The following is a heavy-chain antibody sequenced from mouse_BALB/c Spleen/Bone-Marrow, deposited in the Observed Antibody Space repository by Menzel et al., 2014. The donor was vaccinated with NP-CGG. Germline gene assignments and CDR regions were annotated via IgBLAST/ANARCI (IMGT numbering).Heavy chain of an antibody. Sequence: QVQLQQSGAELVKPGASVKLSCESSGHTFTSYWMHWVRQRPGQGLEWIGEINPSNGRTNYNEKFKSKATLTVDKSSSTAYMQLSSLTSEDSAVYYCARGLLHPGYFDVWGAGTTVTVAS. D-gene: IGHD1-1*01. J-gene: IGHJ1*01. V-gene: IGHV1S81*02. CDR2: INPSNGRT. CDR1: GHTFTSYW. CDR3: ARGLLHPGYFDV.